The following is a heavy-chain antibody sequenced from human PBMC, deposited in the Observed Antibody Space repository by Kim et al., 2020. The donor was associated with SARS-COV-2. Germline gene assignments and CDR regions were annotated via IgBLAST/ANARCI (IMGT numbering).Heavy chain of an antibody. Sequence: GGSLRLSCAASGFTFSSYAMSWVRQAPGKGLEWVSAISGSGGSTYYADSVKGRFTISRDNSKNTLYLQMNSLRAEDTAVYYCAKADGYCSSTSCSDGYYGMDVWGQGTTVTVSS. CDR3: AKADGYCSSTSCSDGYYGMDV. CDR2: ISGSGGST. D-gene: IGHD2-2*01. V-gene: IGHV3-23*01. J-gene: IGHJ6*02. CDR1: GFTFSSYA.